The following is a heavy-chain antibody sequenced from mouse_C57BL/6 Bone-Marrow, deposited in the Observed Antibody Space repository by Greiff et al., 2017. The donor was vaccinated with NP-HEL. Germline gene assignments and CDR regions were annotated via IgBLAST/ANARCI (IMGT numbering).Heavy chain of an antibody. J-gene: IGHJ2*01. D-gene: IGHD6-1*01. Sequence: QVTLKVSGPGILQPSQTPSLTCPFPGFSLSTFGLGVGWLRQPSGKGLEWLSHIWWDDDKYYNPALKSRLTLATDTSKNQVFLKIANVDTADTATYYCARIYPLAHWGQGTTLTVSA. CDR1: GFSLSTFGLG. CDR3: ARIYPLAH. V-gene: IGHV8-8*01. CDR2: IWWDDDK.